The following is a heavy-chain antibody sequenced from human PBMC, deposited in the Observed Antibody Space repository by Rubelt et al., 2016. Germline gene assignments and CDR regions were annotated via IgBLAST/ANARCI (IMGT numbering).Heavy chain of an antibody. CDR2: TSTTGSTT. D-gene: IGHD2-15*01. CDR3: ARDPGYCSGGSCSSD. Sequence: VQLVESGGGVVQPGRSLRLSCAASGFTFSRYGMHWVRQAPGKGLEWVAYTSTTGSTTHYADSVKGRFTIFKDNAKNATHLKMNSRRAGDTALYYCARDPGYCSGGSCSSDWGQGTLVTVSS. CDR1: GFTFSRYG. V-gene: IGHV3-48*04. J-gene: IGHJ1*01.